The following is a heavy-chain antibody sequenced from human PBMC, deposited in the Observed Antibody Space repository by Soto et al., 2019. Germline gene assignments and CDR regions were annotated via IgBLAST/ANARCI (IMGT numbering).Heavy chain of an antibody. J-gene: IGHJ6*02. CDR2: IYYSGST. CDR3: ARVNVSGSNMDV. V-gene: IGHV4-30-4*01. CDR1: GGSTSSGDYY. Sequence: SETLSLTCTVSGGSTSSGDYYWSWIRQPPGKGLEWIGYIYYSGSTYYNPSLKSRVTISVDTSKNQFSLKLSSVTAADTAVYYCARVNVSGSNMDVWGQGTTVTVSS. D-gene: IGHD1-26*01.